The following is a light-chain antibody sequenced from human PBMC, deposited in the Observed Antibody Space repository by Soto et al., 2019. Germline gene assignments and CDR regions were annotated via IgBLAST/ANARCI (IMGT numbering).Light chain of an antibody. CDR2: KAS. CDR1: QSISSW. J-gene: IGKJ1*01. CDR3: QQYNAYTWT. Sequence: IHMPQSPSTLSASVGDIVTINCRASQSISSWLAWYQQKPGKAPKLLIYKASTLESGVPSNFSGSGSGTEFSLTISSLQHEDFATYYCQQYNAYTWTFGQGTKVDNK. V-gene: IGKV1-5*03.